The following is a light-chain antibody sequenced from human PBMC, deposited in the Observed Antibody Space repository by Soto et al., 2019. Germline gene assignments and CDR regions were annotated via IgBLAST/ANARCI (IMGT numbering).Light chain of an antibody. J-gene: IGLJ7*01. CDR1: SSNIGAGYD. CDR3: HSYDSSLSGSV. V-gene: IGLV1-40*01. Sequence: QLVLTQPHSVSGAPGQRVTISCTGSSSNIGAGYDVHWYQQLPGTDPKLLIYGNSNRPQGVSDRFSGSKPGTSASLAITGLQAEDEADYYCHSYDSSLSGSVFGGGTQLTVL. CDR2: GNS.